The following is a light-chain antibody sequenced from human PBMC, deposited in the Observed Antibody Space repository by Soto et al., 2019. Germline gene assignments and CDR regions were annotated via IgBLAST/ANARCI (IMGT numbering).Light chain of an antibody. J-gene: IGKJ2*01. Sequence: DIVMTQSPLSLPVTPGEPASISCRSSQHLLHSDANTYLDWYLQKPGQSPHLLIFLSSNRASGVPDRFGGSGSGTDFTLKISRVEAEDVGVYYCMQVLQTPYTFGQGTKLEIK. V-gene: IGKV2-28*01. CDR1: QHLLHSDANTY. CDR2: LSS. CDR3: MQVLQTPYT.